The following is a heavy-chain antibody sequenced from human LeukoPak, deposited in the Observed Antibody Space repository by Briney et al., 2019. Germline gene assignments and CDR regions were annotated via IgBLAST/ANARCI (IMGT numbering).Heavy chain of an antibody. CDR1: GFSFSSNW. J-gene: IGHJ3*02. CDR2: IKRDGSQK. V-gene: IGHV3-7*01. Sequence: GGSLRLSCAAPGFSFSSNWMGWVRQAPGKGLEWVAHIKRDGSQKYYLDSVKGRFTISRDNAKNSLYLQMNSLRVEDTAVYYCAREGFDTWGQGTMVTVSS. CDR3: AREGFDT.